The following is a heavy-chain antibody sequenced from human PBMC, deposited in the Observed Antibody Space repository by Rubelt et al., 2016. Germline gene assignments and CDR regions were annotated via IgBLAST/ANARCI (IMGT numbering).Heavy chain of an antibody. CDR2: IYYSGTT. Sequence: RGKPSETLSLNCTVSGDSISSYYWSWIRQPPGKGLEWIGYIYYSGTTNYNPSLKSRVTILVDTSKNQFSLKLSSVTVADTAVYYCARGVGAVAGTADYWGQGTLVTVSS. J-gene: IGHJ4*02. V-gene: IGHV4-59*12. CDR3: ARGVGAVAGTADY. D-gene: IGHD6-19*01. CDR1: GDSISSYY.